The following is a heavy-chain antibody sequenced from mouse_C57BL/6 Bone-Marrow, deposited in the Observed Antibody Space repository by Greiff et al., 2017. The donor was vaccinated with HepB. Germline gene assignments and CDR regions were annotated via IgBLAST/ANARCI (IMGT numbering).Heavy chain of an antibody. CDR3: VRRGFAY. J-gene: IGHJ3*01. V-gene: IGHV10-1*01. Sequence: EVQGEESGGGLVQPKGSLKLSCAASGFSFNTYAMNWVRQAPGKGLEWVARIRSKSNNYATYYADSVKDRFTISRDDSESMLYLQMNNLKTEDTAMYYCVRRGFAYWGQGTLVTVSA. CDR2: IRSKSNNYAT. CDR1: GFSFNTYA.